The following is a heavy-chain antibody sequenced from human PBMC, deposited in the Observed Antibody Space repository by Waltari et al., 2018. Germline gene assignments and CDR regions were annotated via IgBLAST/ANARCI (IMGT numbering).Heavy chain of an antibody. CDR2: TESGGDT. CDR1: DIPFSNYD. D-gene: IGHD3-10*01. CDR3: TRWNPYYVAFDM. J-gene: IGHJ3*02. V-gene: IGHV3-13*01. Sequence: EVQLAESGGDLVQPGGSLRLSCAASDIPFSNYDIHWVRRRPGRGLEWGSVTESGGDTYYVASVKGRFTVSRENAKKSLYLQMNSLRAEDTAVYYCTRWNPYYVAFDMWGQGTMVTVSS.